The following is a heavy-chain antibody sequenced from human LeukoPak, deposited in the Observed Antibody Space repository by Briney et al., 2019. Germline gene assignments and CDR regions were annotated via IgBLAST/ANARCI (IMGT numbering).Heavy chain of an antibody. Sequence: PSETLSLTCAVYGGSFSGYYWSWIRQPPGKGLEWVGEINHSGSTNYNPSLKSRVTISVDTSKNQFSLKLSSVTAADTAVYYCARVRGGYYPTFDYWGQGTLVTVSS. CDR2: INHSGST. CDR3: ARVRGGYYPTFDY. V-gene: IGHV4-34*01. D-gene: IGHD3-22*01. CDR1: GGSFSGYY. J-gene: IGHJ4*02.